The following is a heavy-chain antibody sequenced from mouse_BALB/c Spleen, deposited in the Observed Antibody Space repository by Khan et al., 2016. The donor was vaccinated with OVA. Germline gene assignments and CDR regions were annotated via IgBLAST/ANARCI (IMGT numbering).Heavy chain of an antibody. V-gene: IGHV5-9-3*01. CDR1: GFTFSTYA. Sequence: EVELVESGGGLVQPGGSLKLSCAASGFTFSTYAMSWVRQTPEKRLEWVATISGGGTYTYYPDSVKGRFTISRDNAKNTLFLQMSSLRSEDTAMYYCVRPPITTVVATSYWFFDVWGAGTTVTVSS. J-gene: IGHJ1*01. D-gene: IGHD1-1*01. CDR3: VRPPITTVVATSYWFFDV. CDR2: ISGGGTYT.